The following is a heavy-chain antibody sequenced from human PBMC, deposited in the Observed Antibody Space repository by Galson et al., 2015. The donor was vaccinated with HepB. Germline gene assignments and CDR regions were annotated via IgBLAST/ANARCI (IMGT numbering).Heavy chain of an antibody. CDR3: AGIPGDNVAL. V-gene: IGHV1-69*10. CDR2: IIPILGIA. CDR1: GGTFSSYA. Sequence: SVTVSCKASGGTFSSYAISWVRQAPGQGLEWMGGIIPILGIANYAQKFQGRVTITADKSTSTAYMELSSLRSEDTAVYYCAGIPGDNVALWGQGTLVTVSS. J-gene: IGHJ4*02. D-gene: IGHD2-21*02.